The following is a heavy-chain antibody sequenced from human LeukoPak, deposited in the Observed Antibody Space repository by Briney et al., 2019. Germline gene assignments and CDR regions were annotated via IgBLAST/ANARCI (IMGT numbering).Heavy chain of an antibody. Sequence: GGSLRLSCAASGFPFSSYGMHWVRQAPGKGLEWVARLVYDERSDYANSVKGRFSISRDNSKNTLFLDMSDLRVEDTAVYYCARDLSVAFDFWGQGVLVTVSS. CDR2: LVYDERS. D-gene: IGHD2-21*01. CDR3: ARDLSVAFDF. V-gene: IGHV3-33*05. J-gene: IGHJ4*02. CDR1: GFPFSSYG.